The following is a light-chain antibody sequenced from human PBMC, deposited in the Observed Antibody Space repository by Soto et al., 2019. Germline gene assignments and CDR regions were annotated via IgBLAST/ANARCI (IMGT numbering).Light chain of an antibody. CDR1: SSNIGAGYD. J-gene: IGLJ2*01. CDR2: GNS. CDR3: QPYDSIPDLV. V-gene: IGLV1-40*01. Sequence: QSVLTQPPSVSGAPGQRVTISCTGSSSNIGAGYDEHWYQQFPGTAPKLLIYGNSNRPSGVPDRFSGSKSGTSASLAITGLQAEDEADFYCQPYDSIPDLVFGGGTKLTVL.